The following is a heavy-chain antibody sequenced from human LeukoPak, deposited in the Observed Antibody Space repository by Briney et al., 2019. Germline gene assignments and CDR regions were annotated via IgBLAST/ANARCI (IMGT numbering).Heavy chain of an antibody. V-gene: IGHV1-46*01. CDR2: INPSGGST. J-gene: IGHJ4*02. D-gene: IGHD2-2*01. Sequence: ASVKVSCKASGYTFTSYYMHWVRQAPGQGLEWMGIINPSGGSTRYAQKFQGRVTMTRDTSTSTVYMELSSLRSEDTAVYYCARDVGDIVVVPAASLGYWGQGTLVTVSS. CDR3: ARDVGDIVVVPAASLGY. CDR1: GYTFTSYY.